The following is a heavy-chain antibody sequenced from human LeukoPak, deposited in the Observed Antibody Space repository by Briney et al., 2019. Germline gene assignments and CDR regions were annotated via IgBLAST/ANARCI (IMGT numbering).Heavy chain of an antibody. CDR1: GGSISSGGYY. V-gene: IGHV4-31*03. CDR3: AKDGPAYGAVAGLDAFDI. Sequence: SETLSLTCTVSGGSISSGGYYWSWIRQHPGEGLEWIGYIYYSGSTYYNPSLKSRVTISVDTSKNQFSLKLSSVTAADTAVYYCAKDGPAYGAVAGLDAFDIWGQGTMVTVSS. CDR2: IYYSGST. J-gene: IGHJ3*02. D-gene: IGHD6-19*01.